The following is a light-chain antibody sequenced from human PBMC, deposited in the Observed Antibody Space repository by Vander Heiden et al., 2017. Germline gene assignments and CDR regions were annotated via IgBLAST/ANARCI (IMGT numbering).Light chain of an antibody. Sequence: EIVMTQSQATLSVSPGEGASLSCWASQSVGSQLAWYQQKPGQAPRLLIYGTSTRAAGVPARFSGSGSGTHFTLTIASQQSEDFAVYYCQQYERWPLTFGGGTKVEIK. J-gene: IGKJ4*01. CDR1: QSVGSQ. CDR3: QQYERWPLT. CDR2: GTS. V-gene: IGKV3-15*01.